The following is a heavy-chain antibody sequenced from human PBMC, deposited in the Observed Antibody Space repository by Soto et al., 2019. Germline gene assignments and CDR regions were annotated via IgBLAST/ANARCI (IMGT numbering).Heavy chain of an antibody. J-gene: IGHJ6*01. CDR3: ARYYDFWSGPSFDPYYYYGMDV. CDR1: GGSFSGYY. V-gene: IGHV4-34*01. Sequence: PSETLSLTCAVYGGSFSGYYWSWIRQPPGKGLEWIGEINHSGSTNYNPSLKSRVTISVDTSKNQFSLKLSSVTAADTAVYYCARYYDFWSGPSFDPYYYYGMDVWGQGTTVTVSS. CDR2: INHSGST. D-gene: IGHD3-3*01.